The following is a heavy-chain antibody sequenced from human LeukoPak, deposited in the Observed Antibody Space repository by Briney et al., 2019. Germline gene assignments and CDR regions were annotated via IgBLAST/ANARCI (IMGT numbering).Heavy chain of an antibody. CDR3: ARVGCINGVCYLFDY. J-gene: IGHJ4*02. V-gene: IGHV4-39*07. CDR1: GDSISSSSYY. CDR2: IYYGGST. D-gene: IGHD2-8*01. Sequence: SETLSLTCTVSGDSISSSSYYWGWIRQSPGKGLEWIGSIYYGGSTNYNPSLKSRVTISVDTSKNQFSLKLSSVTAADTAVYYCARVGCINGVCYLFDYWGQGTLVTVSS.